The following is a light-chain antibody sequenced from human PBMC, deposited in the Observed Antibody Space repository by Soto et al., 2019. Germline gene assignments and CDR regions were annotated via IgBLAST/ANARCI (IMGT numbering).Light chain of an antibody. V-gene: IGKV3-15*01. CDR1: QSVSSY. CDR2: GAS. Sequence: EIVMTQSPATLSVSPGERATLSCRASQSVSSYLAWYQQKPGQAPRLLIYGASTSATGITDRFSGSGSGTEFTLTISSLQSEDFTVYYCQQYSNWPPFPFGQGTKLEIK. CDR3: QQYSNWPPFP. J-gene: IGKJ2*01.